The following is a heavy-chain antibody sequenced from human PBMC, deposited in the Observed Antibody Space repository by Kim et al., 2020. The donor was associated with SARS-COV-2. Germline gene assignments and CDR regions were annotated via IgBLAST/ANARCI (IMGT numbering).Heavy chain of an antibody. Sequence: YTNYSPSFQGHVTISADKSISTAYLQWSSLKASDTAMYYCARHYGDYHYWGQGTLVTVSS. D-gene: IGHD4-17*01. J-gene: IGHJ4*02. CDR2: YT. CDR3: ARHYGDYHY. V-gene: IGHV5-10-1*01.